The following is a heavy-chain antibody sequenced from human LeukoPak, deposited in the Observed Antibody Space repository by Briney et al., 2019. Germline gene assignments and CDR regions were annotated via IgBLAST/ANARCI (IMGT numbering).Heavy chain of an antibody. CDR2: IIPIFGTA. CDR1: GGTFSNYA. CDR3: ARSQRLGYFDY. V-gene: IGHV1-69*13. J-gene: IGHJ4*02. D-gene: IGHD6-19*01. Sequence: GASVKVSCKASGGTFSNYAISWVRQAPGQGLEWMGGIIPIFGTANYAQKFQGRVTITADESTSTAYMELSILRSEDTAVYYCARSQRLGYFDYWGQGTLVTVSS.